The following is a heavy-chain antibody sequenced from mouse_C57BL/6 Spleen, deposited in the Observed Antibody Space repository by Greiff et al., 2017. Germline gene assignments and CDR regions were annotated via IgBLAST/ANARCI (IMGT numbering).Heavy chain of an antibody. Sequence: VQLQQPGAELVKPGASVKMSCKASGYTFTSYWITWVKQRPGQGLEWIGDIYPGSGSTNYNEKFKSKATLTVDPSSSAAYMQLSRLTSEDSAVYYCARPYYSNYWYFDVWGTGTTVTVSS. D-gene: IGHD2-5*01. CDR3: ARPYYSNYWYFDV. J-gene: IGHJ1*03. CDR2: IYPGSGST. CDR1: GYTFTSYW. V-gene: IGHV1-55*01.